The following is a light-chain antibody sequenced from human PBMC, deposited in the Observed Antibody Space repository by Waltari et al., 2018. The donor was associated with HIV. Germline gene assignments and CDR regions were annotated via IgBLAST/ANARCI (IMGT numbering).Light chain of an antibody. CDR2: DVS. CDR1: SSAVGGYNF. J-gene: IGLJ2*01. Sequence: QSALTQPRSVSGSPGQSVPISCTGSSSAVGGYNFVSWYQQHPGKAPKVIIHDVSERPSGVPDRFSGSKSGNTASLTISGLQAEDDADYYCCSYAGSYTMVFGGGTKLTVL. V-gene: IGLV2-11*01. CDR3: CSYAGSYTMV.